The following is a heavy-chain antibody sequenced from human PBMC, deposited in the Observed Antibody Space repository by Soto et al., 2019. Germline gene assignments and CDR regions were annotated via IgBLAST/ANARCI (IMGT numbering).Heavy chain of an antibody. CDR1: GFTVSNHH. Sequence: EEQLVESGGGLIQPGGSLRLSCAASGFTVSNHHMAWVRQAPGPGLEWVSLIYPRGRTYYTGSVKGRFTISRDASKNTLHLQMNTLRADDTAVYYCARYPAVTSGFDCWGQGTLVTVSS. CDR3: ARYPAVTSGFDC. J-gene: IGHJ4*02. CDR2: IYPRGRT. D-gene: IGHD2-21*01. V-gene: IGHV3-53*01.